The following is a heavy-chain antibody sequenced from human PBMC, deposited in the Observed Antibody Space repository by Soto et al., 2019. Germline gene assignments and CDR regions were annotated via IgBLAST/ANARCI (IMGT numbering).Heavy chain of an antibody. CDR1: GGSISSYY. V-gene: IGHV4-59*08. J-gene: IGHJ3*02. Sequence: SETLSLTCTVSGGSISSYYWSWIRQPPGKGLEWIGYIYYSGSTNYNPSLKSRVTISVDTSKNQFSLKLSSVTAADTAVYYCASYVLLWFGESQGGAFDIWGQGTMVTVSS. D-gene: IGHD3-10*01. CDR2: IYYSGST. CDR3: ASYVLLWFGESQGGAFDI.